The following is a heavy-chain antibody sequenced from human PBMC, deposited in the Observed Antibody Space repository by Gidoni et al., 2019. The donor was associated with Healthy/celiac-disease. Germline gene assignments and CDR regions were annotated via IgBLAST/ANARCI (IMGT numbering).Heavy chain of an antibody. CDR1: GFTFSSYS. D-gene: IGHD3-22*01. Sequence: EVQLVESGGGLVKPGGSLRLSCAASGFTFSSYSMNWVRQAPGKGLEWVSSISSSSSYIYYADSVKGRFTISRDNAKNSLYLQMNSLRAEDTAVYYCARDGAVVAHYYYYGMDVWGQGTTVTVSS. CDR2: ISSSSSYI. CDR3: ARDGAVVAHYYYYGMDV. V-gene: IGHV3-21*01. J-gene: IGHJ6*02.